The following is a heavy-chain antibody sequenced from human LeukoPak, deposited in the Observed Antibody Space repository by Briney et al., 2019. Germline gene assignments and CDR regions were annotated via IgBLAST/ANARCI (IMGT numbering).Heavy chain of an antibody. Sequence: ASVKVSCKASGYTFTSYDINWVRQATGQGLEWMGWMNPNSGNTGYAQKLQGRVTMTTDTSTSTAYMELRSLRSDDTAVYYCARVEGRRRLIEWYFLWSFDYWGQGTLVTVSS. CDR1: GYTFTSYD. J-gene: IGHJ4*02. V-gene: IGHV1-8*01. D-gene: IGHD3-3*01. CDR2: MNPNSGNT. CDR3: ARVEGRRRLIEWYFLWSFDY.